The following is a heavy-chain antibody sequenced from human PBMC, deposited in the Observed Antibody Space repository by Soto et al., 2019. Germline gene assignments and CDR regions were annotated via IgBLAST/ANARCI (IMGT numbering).Heavy chain of an antibody. Sequence: QVQLVQSGAEVKKPGSSVKVSCKASGGTFSSYAISWVRQAPGQGLEWMGGIIPIFGTANYAQKFQGRVTITADKSTRTAYMELSSLRSEDTAVYYCARDRVGSSSRGSKLYYYYGMDVWGQGTTVTVSS. CDR2: IIPIFGTA. J-gene: IGHJ6*02. V-gene: IGHV1-69*06. CDR3: ARDRVGSSSRGSKLYYYYGMDV. D-gene: IGHD6-13*01. CDR1: GGTFSSYA.